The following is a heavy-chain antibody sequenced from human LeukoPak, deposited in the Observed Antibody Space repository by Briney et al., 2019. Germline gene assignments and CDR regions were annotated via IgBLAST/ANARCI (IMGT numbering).Heavy chain of an antibody. J-gene: IGHJ4*02. CDR1: GGSFSGYY. Sequence: SETPSLTCAVYGGSFSGYYWSWIRQPPGKGLEWIGEINHSGSTNYNPSLKSRVTISVDTSKNQFSLKLSSVTAADTAVYYCARGPYYDFWSGYHFPSYYFDYWGQGTLVTVSS. D-gene: IGHD3-3*01. V-gene: IGHV4-34*01. CDR2: INHSGST. CDR3: ARGPYYDFWSGYHFPSYYFDY.